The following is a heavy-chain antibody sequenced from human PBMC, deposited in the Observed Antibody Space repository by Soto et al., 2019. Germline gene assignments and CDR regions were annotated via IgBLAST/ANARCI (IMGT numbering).Heavy chain of an antibody. CDR1: GGSISSYY. V-gene: IGHV4-59*01. CDR3: ARLRIGYSNELFDY. Sequence: SETLSLTXTVSGGSISSYYWNWIRQSPGKGLEWIGYIYYGGSGNYSPSLKSRVTISIDTSKNQFSLKMSSVTAADTAVYYCARLRIGYSNELFDYWGQGALVTVSS. D-gene: IGHD2-21*01. J-gene: IGHJ4*02. CDR2: IYYGGSG.